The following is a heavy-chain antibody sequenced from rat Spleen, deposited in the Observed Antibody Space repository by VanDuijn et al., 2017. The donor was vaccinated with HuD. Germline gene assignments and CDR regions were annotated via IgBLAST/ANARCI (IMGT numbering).Heavy chain of an antibody. V-gene: IGHV2-13*01. D-gene: IGHD1-2*01. CDR1: GFSLNNYG. CDR3: TRSDYSSPYYFDY. Sequence: QVQLKESGPGLVQPSQTLSLTCTVSGFSLNNYGVIWVRQPPGKGLEWMGVTWGNGNTNYNSGLKSRLSISRDTSKSQVFLKMNSLQTDDTAIYFCTRSDYSSPYYFDYWGQGVMVTVSS. CDR2: TWGNGNT. J-gene: IGHJ2*01.